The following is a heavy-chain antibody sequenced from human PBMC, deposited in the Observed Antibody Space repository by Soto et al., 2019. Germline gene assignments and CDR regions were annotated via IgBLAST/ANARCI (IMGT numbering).Heavy chain of an antibody. CDR2: IYWNDDK. J-gene: IGHJ6*02. CDR1: GFSLSTSGVG. Sequence: SGPTLVNPTQTLTLTCTFSGFSLSTSGVGVGWIRQPPGKALEWLALIYWNDDKRYSPSLKSRLTITKDTSKNQVVPTMTNMDPVDTATYYCAHRPGYDFWSGYWGSSYYYGMDVWGQGTTVTVSS. V-gene: IGHV2-5*01. CDR3: AHRPGYDFWSGYWGSSYYYGMDV. D-gene: IGHD3-3*01.